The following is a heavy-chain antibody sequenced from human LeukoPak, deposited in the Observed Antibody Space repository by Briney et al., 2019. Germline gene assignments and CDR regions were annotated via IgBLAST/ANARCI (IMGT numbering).Heavy chain of an antibody. CDR1: GGSISSYY. Sequence: SETLSLTCTVSGGSISSYYWSWIRQPPGKGLEWIGYIYYSGSTNYNPSLKSRVTISVDTSKNQFSLKLRSVTAADTAVYYCARSPGDSSGWYPWFDYWGQGTLVTVSS. CDR2: IYYSGST. V-gene: IGHV4-59*12. CDR3: ARSPGDSSGWYPWFDY. D-gene: IGHD6-19*01. J-gene: IGHJ4*02.